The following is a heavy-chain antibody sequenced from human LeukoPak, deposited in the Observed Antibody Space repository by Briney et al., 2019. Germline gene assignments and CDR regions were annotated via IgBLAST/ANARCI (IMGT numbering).Heavy chain of an antibody. V-gene: IGHV4-38-2*01. CDR2: IYHSGST. Sequence: SETLSLTCAVSGYSISSGYYWGWIRQPPGKGLEWIGSIYHSGSTYYNPSLKSRVTISVDTSKNQFSLKLSSVTAADTAVYCCARYCSGGSCYFGGRIDYWGQGTLVTVSS. CDR3: ARYCSGGSCYFGGRIDY. D-gene: IGHD2-15*01. J-gene: IGHJ4*02. CDR1: GYSISSGYY.